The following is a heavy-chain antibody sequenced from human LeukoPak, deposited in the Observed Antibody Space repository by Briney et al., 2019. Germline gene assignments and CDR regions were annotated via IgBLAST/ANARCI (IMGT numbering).Heavy chain of an antibody. D-gene: IGHD3-3*01. CDR2: ISGSGGST. J-gene: IGHJ5*02. CDR1: GFTFSSYA. Sequence: QTGGSLRLSCAASGFTFSSYAMSWVRQAPGKGLEWVSAISGSGGSTYYADSVKGWFTISRDNSKNTLYLQMNSLRAEDTAVYYCAKGGPGVLRFLEWLLFHWFDPWGQGTLVTVSS. V-gene: IGHV3-23*01. CDR3: AKGGPGVLRFLEWLLFHWFDP.